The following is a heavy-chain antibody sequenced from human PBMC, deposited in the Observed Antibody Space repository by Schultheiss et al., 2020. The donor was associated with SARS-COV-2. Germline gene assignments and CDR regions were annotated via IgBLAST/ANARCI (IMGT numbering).Heavy chain of an antibody. J-gene: IGHJ4*02. D-gene: IGHD5-18*01. CDR2: ISGSGGST. CDR3: ARGRWIQLWQPTGVGY. V-gene: IGHV3-23*01. Sequence: GGSLRLSCAASGFTFSSYAMSWVRQAPGKGLEWVSAISGSGGSTYYADSVKGRFTISRDNSKNTLYLQMNSLRAEDTAVYYCARGRWIQLWQPTGVGYWGQGTLVTVSS. CDR1: GFTFSSYA.